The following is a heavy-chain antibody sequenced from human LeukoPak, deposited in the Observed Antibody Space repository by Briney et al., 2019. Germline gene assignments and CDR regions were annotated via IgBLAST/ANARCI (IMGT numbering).Heavy chain of an antibody. D-gene: IGHD6-6*01. CDR2: IKQGGSEK. Sequence: PGGSLRLSCAASGFTFSSYWMSWVRQAPGKGLEWVANIKQGGSEKYYVDSVKSRFTISRDNAKNSLYLQMNSLRAEDTAVYYCARDRDSSSSFDYWGQGTLVTVSS. CDR3: ARDRDSSSSFDY. J-gene: IGHJ4*02. CDR1: GFTFSSYW. V-gene: IGHV3-7*05.